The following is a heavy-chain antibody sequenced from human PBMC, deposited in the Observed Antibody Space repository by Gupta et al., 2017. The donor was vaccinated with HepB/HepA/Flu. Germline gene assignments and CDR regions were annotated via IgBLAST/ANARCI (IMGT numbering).Heavy chain of an antibody. CDR2: IAHDGVNK. J-gene: IGHJ5*02. CDR1: GFRLSTYG. V-gene: IGHV3-30*13. Sequence: QVQLVESGGDVVQPGTSLTLPCAASGFRLSTYGLHWVRQAPGKGLEWVTLIAHDGVNKYYADSVKGRFTISRDDSQDRVFLQMKSLRVEDTGVYYCARDWGISGWYNYFDPWGQGTLVTVSS. D-gene: IGHD6-19*01. CDR3: ARDWGISGWYNYFDP.